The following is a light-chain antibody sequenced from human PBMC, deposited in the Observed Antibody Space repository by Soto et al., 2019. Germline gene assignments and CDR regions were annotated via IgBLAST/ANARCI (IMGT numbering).Light chain of an antibody. CDR2: AAS. CDR3: YQRQYWPPIT. V-gene: IGKV3-11*02. CDR1: LRVSVY. Sequence: EVVLTPSPATLSLSAGERATLXGRTSLRVSVYLYWDPQNAVLAPRLLLXAASNRATGIKARLSGSGSGRDFTLIISSIEPEDFAVYYCYQRQYWPPITFGQGTRLEIK. J-gene: IGKJ5*01.